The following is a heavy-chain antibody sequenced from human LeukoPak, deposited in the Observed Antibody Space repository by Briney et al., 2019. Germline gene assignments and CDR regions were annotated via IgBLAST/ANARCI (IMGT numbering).Heavy chain of an antibody. J-gene: IGHJ4*02. CDR1: GFTVSTHY. Sequence: PGGSLRLSCAASGFTVSTHYMYWVRQAPGKGLEWVSVIYSDGSTFYADSVKGRFTISRDNSKNTLYLQMNSLRAEDTAVYYCARGYNWNDRLDYWGQGTLVTVSS. V-gene: IGHV3-53*01. D-gene: IGHD1-1*01. CDR2: IYSDGST. CDR3: ARGYNWNDRLDY.